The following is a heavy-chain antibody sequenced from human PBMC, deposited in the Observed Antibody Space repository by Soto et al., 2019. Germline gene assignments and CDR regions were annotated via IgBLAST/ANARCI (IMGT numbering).Heavy chain of an antibody. CDR2: IYYSGST. CDR3: ACDGDNWNYESY. D-gene: IGHD1-7*01. J-gene: IGHJ4*02. Sequence: SETLSLTCTVSGGSISSSSYYWGWIRPPPGKGLEWIGSIYYSGSTYYNPSLKSRVTISVDTSKNQFSLKLSSVTAADTAVYYCACDGDNWNYESYWGQGTLVTVSS. CDR1: GGSISSSSYY. V-gene: IGHV4-39*01.